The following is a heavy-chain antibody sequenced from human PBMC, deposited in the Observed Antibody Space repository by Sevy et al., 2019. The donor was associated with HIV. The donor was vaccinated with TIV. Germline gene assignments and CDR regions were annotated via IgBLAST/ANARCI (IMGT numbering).Heavy chain of an antibody. Sequence: SGPTLVKPTQTLTLTCTFSGFSLSTSGVGVGWIRQPPGKALEWLALIYWNDDKRYSPSLKSRLTITKDTSKNQVVLTMTNMDPVDTATYYCAHAPPDNGDYGLYYYYYYGMDVWGQGTTVTVSS. D-gene: IGHD4-17*01. CDR2: IYWNDDK. CDR1: GFSLSTSGVG. CDR3: AHAPPDNGDYGLYYYYYYGMDV. V-gene: IGHV2-5*01. J-gene: IGHJ6*02.